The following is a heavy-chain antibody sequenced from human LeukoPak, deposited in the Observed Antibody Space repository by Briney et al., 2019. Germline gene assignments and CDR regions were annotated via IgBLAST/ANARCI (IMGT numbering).Heavy chain of an antibody. Sequence: GESLQISCKGSGYSFTNYWIAWVRQMPGKGLEWMGIIYPGDSDTKYSPSFQGQVTISADRSTSTAYLQWSSLKASDTAMYYCARHVVRGLVWFGESDYWAREPWSPSPQ. D-gene: IGHD3-10*01. J-gene: IGHJ4*02. CDR2: IYPGDSDT. V-gene: IGHV5-51*01. CDR1: GYSFTNYW. CDR3: ARHVVRGLVWFGESDY.